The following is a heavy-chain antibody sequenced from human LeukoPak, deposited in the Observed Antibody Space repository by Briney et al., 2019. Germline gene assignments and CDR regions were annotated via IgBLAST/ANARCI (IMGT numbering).Heavy chain of an antibody. J-gene: IGHJ4*02. CDR1: GFPFSSYS. V-gene: IGHV3-7*03. CDR3: ARDQYDTWSRRGNFDS. CDR2: IKLDGNEK. D-gene: IGHD3/OR15-3a*01. Sequence: GGSLRLSCAASGFPFSSYSMTWVRQAPGKGLEWVANIKLDGNEKNYVDSVKGRFTISRDNTKNSLYLQMNSLRAEDTAVFYCARDQYDTWSRRGNFDSWGQGTLVIVSS.